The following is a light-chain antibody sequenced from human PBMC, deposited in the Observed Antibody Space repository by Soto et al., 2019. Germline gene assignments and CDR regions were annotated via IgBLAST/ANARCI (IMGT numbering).Light chain of an antibody. CDR1: SSNIGSNT. V-gene: IGLV1-44*01. CDR3: AAWDDSLNGHWV. CDR2: SNN. J-gene: IGLJ3*02. Sequence: QSVLTQPPSASGTPGQRVTISCSGSSSNIGSNTVNWYQQLPGTAPKLLIYSNNQRPSGVPDRFSGSKSGTSASLAISGLQSEDKADYYCAAWDDSLNGHWVFGGGTKLTVL.